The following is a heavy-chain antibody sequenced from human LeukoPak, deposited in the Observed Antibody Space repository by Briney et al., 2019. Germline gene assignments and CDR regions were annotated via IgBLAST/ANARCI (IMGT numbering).Heavy chain of an antibody. CDR2: IRYDGSNK. V-gene: IGHV3-30*02. CDR3: AKDPTYSGSYVD. J-gene: IGHJ4*02. Sequence: GGSLRLPCAASGFIFSSYGMHWVRQAPGKGLEWVAFIRYDGSNKYYADSVKGRFTISRDNSKNTLYLQMNSLRAEDTAVYYCAKDPTYSGSYVDWGQGTLVTVSS. D-gene: IGHD1-26*01. CDR1: GFIFSSYG.